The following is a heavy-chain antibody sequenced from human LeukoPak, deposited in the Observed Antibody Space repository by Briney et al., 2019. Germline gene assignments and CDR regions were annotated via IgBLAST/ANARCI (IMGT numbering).Heavy chain of an antibody. D-gene: IGHD3-3*01. Sequence: GRSLRLSCAAWGLIFRSYAMHGVRGAPGRGLEGVAVISYYGSNKFYADCVEGRFTISRDNSKTKLSLKMNSLRAEDTAVYYCARVTSYDFRSGYSDWGQGTLVTVSS. V-gene: IGHV3-30*04. J-gene: IGHJ4*02. CDR3: ARVTSYDFRSGYSD. CDR2: ISYYGSNK. CDR1: GLIFRSYA.